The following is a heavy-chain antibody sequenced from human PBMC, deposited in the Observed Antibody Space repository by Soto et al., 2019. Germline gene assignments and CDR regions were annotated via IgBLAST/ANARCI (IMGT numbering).Heavy chain of an antibody. D-gene: IGHD5-12*01. CDR3: ARGRYGGYVKAFYY. Sequence: VKVSCRASGYTFTGYYMHWVRQAPGQGLEWMGWINPNSGGTNYAQKFQGRVTMTRETSISTAYMELSRLRSDDTAVYYCARGRYGGYVKAFYYWVQGTLVTVSS. V-gene: IGHV1-2*02. J-gene: IGHJ4*02. CDR2: INPNSGGT. CDR1: GYTFTGYY.